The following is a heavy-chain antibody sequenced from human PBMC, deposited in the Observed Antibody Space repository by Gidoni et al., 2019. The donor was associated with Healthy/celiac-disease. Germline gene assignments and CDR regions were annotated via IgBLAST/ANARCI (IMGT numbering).Heavy chain of an antibody. CDR3: ARGQHDFWSGYWAGYYGMDV. CDR2: IYYSGST. J-gene: IGHJ6*02. V-gene: IGHV4-39*01. CDR1: GGSISSSSYY. D-gene: IGHD3-3*01. Sequence: QLQLQESGPGLVKPSETLSLTCTVSGGSISSSSYYWGWIRQPPGKGLEWIGSIYYSGSTYYNPSLKSRVTISVDTSKNQFSLKLSSVTAADTAVYYCARGQHDFWSGYWAGYYGMDVWGQGTTVTVSS.